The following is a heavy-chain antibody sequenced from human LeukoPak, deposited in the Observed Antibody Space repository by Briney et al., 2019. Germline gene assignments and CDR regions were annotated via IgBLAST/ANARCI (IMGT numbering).Heavy chain of an antibody. D-gene: IGHD3-22*01. CDR2: MSGSGGTT. J-gene: IGHJ4*02. CDR1: GLTFSSYA. CDR3: ANTNRGGFYFSIRFDY. Sequence: GGSLTLSCTVSGLTFSSYAMSWVSQAPGKGLEWVSVMSGSGGTTYYADSVKGRFTVSRDNSKNTLYLQMNILRAGDTAVYYRANTNRGGFYFSIRFDYWGQGTLVTVSS. V-gene: IGHV3-23*01.